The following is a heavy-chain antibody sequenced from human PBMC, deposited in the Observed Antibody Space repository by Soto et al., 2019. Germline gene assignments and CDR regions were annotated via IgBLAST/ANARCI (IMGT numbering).Heavy chain of an antibody. CDR2: IFYRGRA. D-gene: IGHD3-22*01. J-gene: IGHJ4*02. Sequence: QVQLQESGPGLVNPSQTLALTCNVSGDSINSAAHYWSWVRQRPGKGLEWVGHIFYRGRAYYNGYLKTRLAISVDTSKNQCSLKLHSVTAADTAVYYCARLREYSHSSGYPQGFYFDYWGQGTLVTVSS. V-gene: IGHV4-31*03. CDR1: GDSINSAAHY. CDR3: ARLREYSHSSGYPQGFYFDY.